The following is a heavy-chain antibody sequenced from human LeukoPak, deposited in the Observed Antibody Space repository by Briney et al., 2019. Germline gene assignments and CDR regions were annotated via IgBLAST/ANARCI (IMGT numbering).Heavy chain of an antibody. D-gene: IGHD3-16*01. CDR3: ARDRGDNWFDP. J-gene: IGHJ5*02. CDR1: EFPFSDNN. Sequence: GGPLSLSCAAPEFPFSDNNMSGIPKAPGKGLKWVSYISSSSSYTNYADSVKGRFTISRDNAKNSLYLQMNSLRAEDTAVYYCARDRGDNWFDPWGQGTLVTVSS. V-gene: IGHV3-11*06. CDR2: ISSSSSYT.